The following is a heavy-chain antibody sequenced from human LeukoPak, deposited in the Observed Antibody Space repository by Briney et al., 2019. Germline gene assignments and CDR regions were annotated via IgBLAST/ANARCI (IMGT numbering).Heavy chain of an antibody. J-gene: IGHJ4*02. CDR2: LSGTGGST. CDR3: AKRPPAKQQLYYFDS. CDR1: GFTFSNYA. V-gene: IGHV3-23*01. D-gene: IGHD1-1*01. Sequence: SGGSLRLSCAASGFTFSNYAMSWVRQAPGKGLEWVSTLSGTGGSTYYADSVKGRFTISRDNSKNTLYLQMNSLRAEDTATYYCAKRPPAKQQLYYFDSWGQGALVTVSS.